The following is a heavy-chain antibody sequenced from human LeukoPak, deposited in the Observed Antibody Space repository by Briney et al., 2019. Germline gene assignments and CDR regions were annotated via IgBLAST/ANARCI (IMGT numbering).Heavy chain of an antibody. V-gene: IGHV4-38-2*02. CDR3: AREIHYDSSGQRSLHAFDI. Sequence: SETLSLTCTVSGDSISSDYYWGWIRQPPGKGLEWFGSIHHSGRTYYNPSLQSRVTISVDTSKSQFSLKLSSVTAADTAIYYCAREIHYDSSGQRSLHAFDIWGQGTMVTVSS. CDR2: IHHSGRT. J-gene: IGHJ3*02. CDR1: GDSISSDYY. D-gene: IGHD3-22*01.